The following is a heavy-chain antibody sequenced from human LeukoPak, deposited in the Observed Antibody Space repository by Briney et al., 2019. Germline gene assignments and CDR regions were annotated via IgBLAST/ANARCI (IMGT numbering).Heavy chain of an antibody. CDR1: GGSISSYY. Sequence: SETLSLTCTVSGGSISSYYWSWIRQPPGKGLEWIGYIYYSGSTNYNPSLKSRVTISVDTSKNQFSLKLSSVTAADTAVYYCARDGTDWNYELGWFDPWGQGTLVTVSS. CDR2: IYYSGST. D-gene: IGHD1-7*01. CDR3: ARDGTDWNYELGWFDP. J-gene: IGHJ5*02. V-gene: IGHV4-59*01.